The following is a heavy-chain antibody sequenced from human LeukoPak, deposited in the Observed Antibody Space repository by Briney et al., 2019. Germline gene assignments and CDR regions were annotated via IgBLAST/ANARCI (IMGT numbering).Heavy chain of an antibody. CDR2: INPNSGGT. V-gene: IGHV1-2*04. J-gene: IGHJ6*03. Sequence: ASVKVSCKASGYTFTGYYMHWVRQAPGQGLEWMGWINPNSGGTNYAQKFQGWVTMTRDTSISTAYMELSRLRSDDTAVYYCAREGSSSSSVRYYYYYMDVWGKGTTVTVSS. CDR3: AREGSSSSSVRYYYYYMDV. CDR1: GYTFTGYY. D-gene: IGHD6-6*01.